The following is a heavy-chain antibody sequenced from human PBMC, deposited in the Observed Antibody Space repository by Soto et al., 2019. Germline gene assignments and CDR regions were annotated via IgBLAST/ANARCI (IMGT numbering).Heavy chain of an antibody. V-gene: IGHV4-34*01. Sequence: SETLSLTCAVYGGSFSGYYWSWIRQPPGKGLEWIGEINHSGSTNYNPSLKSRVTISVDTSKNQFSLKLSSVTAADTAVYYCARGRGYYYGSGSAFRRYGMDVWGQGTTVTVS. J-gene: IGHJ6*02. D-gene: IGHD3-10*01. CDR3: ARGRGYYYGSGSAFRRYGMDV. CDR1: GGSFSGYY. CDR2: INHSGST.